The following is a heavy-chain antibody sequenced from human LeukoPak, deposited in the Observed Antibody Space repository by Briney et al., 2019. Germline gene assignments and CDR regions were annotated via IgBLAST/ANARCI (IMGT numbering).Heavy chain of an antibody. Sequence: SVEVSCKASGGTFSSYAISWVRQAPGQGLEWMGRIIPILGIANYAQKFQGRVTITADKSTSTAYMELSSLRSEDTAVYYCARLLEPNYYDSSGYYYVDYWGQGALVAVSS. CDR1: GGTFSSYA. J-gene: IGHJ4*02. D-gene: IGHD3-22*01. CDR3: ARLLEPNYYDSSGYYYVDY. V-gene: IGHV1-69*04. CDR2: IIPILGIA.